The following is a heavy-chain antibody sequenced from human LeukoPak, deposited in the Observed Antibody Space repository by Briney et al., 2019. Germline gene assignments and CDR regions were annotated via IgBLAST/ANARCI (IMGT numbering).Heavy chain of an antibody. CDR2: ISSSSSYI. V-gene: IGHV3-21*01. CDR3: ARDQSGYSDY. Sequence: GGSLRLTCAASGFTFSSYSMSWVRQAPGKGLEWVSSISSSSSYIYYADSVKGRFTISRDNAKNSLYLQMNSLRAEDTAVYYCARDQSGYSDYWGQGTLVTVSS. J-gene: IGHJ4*02. CDR1: GFTFSSYS. D-gene: IGHD6-13*01.